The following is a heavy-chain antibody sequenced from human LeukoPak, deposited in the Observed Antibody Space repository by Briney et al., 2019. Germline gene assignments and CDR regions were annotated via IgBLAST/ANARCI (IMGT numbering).Heavy chain of an antibody. V-gene: IGHV3-64D*09. D-gene: IGHD6-19*01. CDR3: VKTLISVAGTGAFDI. J-gene: IGHJ3*02. CDR2: ISSNGGST. Sequence: GGSLRLSCAASGFTFSSYAMSWVRQAPGKGLEYVSVISSNGGSTYYADSVKGRFTISRDNSKNTLYLQMGSLRAEDTAVYYCVKTLISVAGTGAFDIWGQGTMVTVSS. CDR1: GFTFSSYA.